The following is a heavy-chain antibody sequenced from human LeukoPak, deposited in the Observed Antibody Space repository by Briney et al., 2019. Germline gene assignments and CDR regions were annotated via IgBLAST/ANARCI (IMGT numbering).Heavy chain of an antibody. J-gene: IGHJ4*02. V-gene: IGHV1-18*01. CDR2: IRPSTGDT. D-gene: IGHD2/OR15-2a*01. CDR1: GYTFTSHG. Sequence: ASVKVSCKASGYTFTSHGITWVRQAPGQGLEWMGWIRPSTGDTDYALNLQGRVTLTTDTSTSTAYMELRSLRSDDTAVYYCARVRDYLFDYWGQGTLVTVSS. CDR3: ARVRDYLFDY.